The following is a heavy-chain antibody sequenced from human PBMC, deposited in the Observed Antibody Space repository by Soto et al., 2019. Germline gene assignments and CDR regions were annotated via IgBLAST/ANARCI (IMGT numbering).Heavy chain of an antibody. V-gene: IGHV4-59*01. CDR3: ARDVGLQHDTGYYDFWRAKTKWFDS. CDR2: ISYSGST. CDR1: GGSISPYY. Sequence: SETLSLSCTVSGGSISPYYWSWIRQPPGKVLEWIGYISYSGSTNYNPSLKSRVTISVDTSKNQFSLKLSSVTAADTAAYYCARDVGLQHDTGYYDFWRAKTKWFDSWGQGTLVTVS. J-gene: IGHJ5*01. D-gene: IGHD3-3*01.